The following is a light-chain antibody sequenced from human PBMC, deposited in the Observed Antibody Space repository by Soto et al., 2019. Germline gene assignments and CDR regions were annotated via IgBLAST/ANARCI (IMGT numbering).Light chain of an antibody. V-gene: IGKV1-39*01. Sequence: DIQLTQSPSSLSASVGDRVSITCRASQMIDTYLNWYQQKPGKAPSLLIYAASRLQSGVPSRLRGSGSETQFTLSISGLQPVDFATYYCQQAYSTPRTFGQGTKVAIK. J-gene: IGKJ2*01. CDR2: AAS. CDR1: QMIDTY. CDR3: QQAYSTPRT.